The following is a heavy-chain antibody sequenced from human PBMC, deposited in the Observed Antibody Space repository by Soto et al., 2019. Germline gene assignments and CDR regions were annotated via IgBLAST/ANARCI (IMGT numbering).Heavy chain of an antibody. Sequence: SETLSLTCTVSGGSISGNNWSWGWIRQPPGKGLEWVGTMPYTGTTYHNPSLKSRVTISMDTSKNQVSLRLTSVTAADTAIYYCATSYGNAWYTYWGQGTQVTVSS. V-gene: IGHV4-39*07. D-gene: IGHD3-10*01. CDR3: ATSYGNAWYTY. CDR2: MPYTGTT. J-gene: IGHJ4*02. CDR1: GGSISGNNWS.